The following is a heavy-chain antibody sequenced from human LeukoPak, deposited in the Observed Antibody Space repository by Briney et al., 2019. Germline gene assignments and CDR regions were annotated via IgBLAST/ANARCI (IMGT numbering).Heavy chain of an antibody. CDR3: ASSVDTAMARGYYFDY. J-gene: IGHJ4*02. CDR1: GGSISSSNW. CDR2: IYHSGST. Sequence: SPSETLSLTCAVSGGSISSSNWWSWVRQPPGKGLEWIGEIYHSGSTNYNPSLKSRVTISVDKSKNQFSLKLSSVTAADTAVYYCASSVDTAMARGYYFDYWGQGTLVTVSS. V-gene: IGHV4-4*02. D-gene: IGHD5-18*01.